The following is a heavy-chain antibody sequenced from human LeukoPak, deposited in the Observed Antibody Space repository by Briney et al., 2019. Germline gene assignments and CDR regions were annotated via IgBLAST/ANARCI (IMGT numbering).Heavy chain of an antibody. V-gene: IGHV3-23*01. Sequence: GGSLRLSCAASGFTFSSYAMSWVRQAPGKGLEWVSAISGSGGSTYYADSVKGRFTISRDNSKNTLYLQMNSLRAEDTAVYYCGKDAGYDSSGEVDYWDQGTLVTVSS. CDR2: ISGSGGST. CDR1: GFTFSSYA. D-gene: IGHD3-22*01. CDR3: GKDAGYDSSGEVDY. J-gene: IGHJ4*02.